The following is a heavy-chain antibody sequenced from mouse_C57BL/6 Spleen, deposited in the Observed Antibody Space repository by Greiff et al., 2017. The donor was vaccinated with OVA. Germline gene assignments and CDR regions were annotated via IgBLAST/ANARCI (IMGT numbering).Heavy chain of an antibody. J-gene: IGHJ1*03. V-gene: IGHV3-6*01. CDR3: ARATVVAIYWYFDV. CDR2: ISYDGSN. D-gene: IGHD1-1*01. Sequence: EVQLVESGPGLVKPSQSLSLTCSVTGYSITSGYYWNWIRQFPGNKLEWMGYISYDGSNNYNPSLKNRISITRDTSKNQFFLKLNSVTTEDTATYYCARATVVAIYWYFDVWGTGTTVTVSS. CDR1: GYSITSGYY.